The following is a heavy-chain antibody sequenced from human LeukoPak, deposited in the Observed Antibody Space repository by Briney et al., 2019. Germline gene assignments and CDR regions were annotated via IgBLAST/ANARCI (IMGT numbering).Heavy chain of an antibody. J-gene: IGHJ5*02. CDR3: ARVQSGWFGEFGDWFDP. Sequence: GASVKVSCKASGYTFTRYYIHWVRQAPGQGPEWMGIINPSGGGTSYAQKFQGRVTMTRDMSTSTVYMELNRLRSDDTAVYYCARVQSGWFGEFGDWFDPWGQGTLVTVSS. CDR1: GYTFTRYY. D-gene: IGHD3-10*01. V-gene: IGHV1-46*01. CDR2: INPSGGGT.